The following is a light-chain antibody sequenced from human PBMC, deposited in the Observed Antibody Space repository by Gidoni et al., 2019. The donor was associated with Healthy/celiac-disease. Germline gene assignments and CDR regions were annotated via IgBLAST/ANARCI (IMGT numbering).Light chain of an antibody. J-gene: IGLJ2*01. CDR2: GKN. V-gene: IGLV3-19*01. Sequence: SSELTQDPAVSVALGQTVRITCQGDSLRSYYASWYQQKPGQAPVLGIYGKNNRPSGIPDRFSGSSSGNTASLTITGAQAEDEADYYCNSRDSSGNRYVVFGGGTKLTVL. CDR3: NSRDSSGNRYVV. CDR1: SLRSYY.